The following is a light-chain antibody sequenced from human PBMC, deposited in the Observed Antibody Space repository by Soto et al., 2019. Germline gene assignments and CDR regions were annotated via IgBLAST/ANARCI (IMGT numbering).Light chain of an antibody. CDR1: QSVSSN. CDR3: QHYNNWPPWT. J-gene: IGKJ1*01. V-gene: IGKV3-15*01. CDR2: GAS. Sequence: EIVMTQSPATLSVSPGDRATFSCRASQSVSSNLAWYQQKPGQAPRLLIYGASIRATGIPARFSGSGSGTEFTLTISSLQSEDFAVYYRQHYNNWPPWTFGQGTKVDIK.